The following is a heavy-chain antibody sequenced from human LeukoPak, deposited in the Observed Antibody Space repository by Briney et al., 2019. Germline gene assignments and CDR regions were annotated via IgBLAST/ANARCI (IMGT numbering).Heavy chain of an antibody. J-gene: IGHJ1*01. CDR3: ARDYDISTGLGY. CDR1: GFTVSSNY. D-gene: IGHD3-9*01. CDR2: IYSGGST. V-gene: IGHV3-53*01. Sequence: GGSLRLSCAASGFTVSSNYMSWVRQAPGKGLEWVSVIYSGGSTYYADSVKGRFTISRDNSKNTLYLQMNSLRAEDTAVYYCARDYDISTGLGYWGQGTLVTVSS.